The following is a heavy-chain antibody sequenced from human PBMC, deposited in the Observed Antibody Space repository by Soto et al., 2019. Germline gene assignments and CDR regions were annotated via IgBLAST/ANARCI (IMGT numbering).Heavy chain of an antibody. V-gene: IGHV6-1*01. CDR1: GDSVSNNGAT. J-gene: IGHJ6*02. Sequence: SQTLSLTCAISGDSVSNNGATWNWIRQSPSRGLEWLGRAYYRSRWIYDYAMSVKSRISINPDTSKNQVSLQLNSVTPADTAVYYCAREYSTSPYYYYGMDVWGQGTTVTVSS. CDR3: AREYSTSPYYYYGMDV. D-gene: IGHD2-2*01. CDR2: AYYRSRWIY.